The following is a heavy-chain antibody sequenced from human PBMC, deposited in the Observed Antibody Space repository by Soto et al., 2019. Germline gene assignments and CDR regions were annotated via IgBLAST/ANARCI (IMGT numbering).Heavy chain of an antibody. CDR1: GYVFTAYD. Sequence: ASVKVSCKASGYVFTAYDINWVRQASGQGREWMGWMNPINGATGSARRFQGRVSMTRNTATGTAYLELTSLRSDDSAVYYCGRGPSPRAPAGGTPYYFAMDVWGQGXTVTVYS. CDR3: GRGPSPRAPAGGTPYYFAMDV. D-gene: IGHD6-13*01. CDR2: MNPINGAT. J-gene: IGHJ6*02. V-gene: IGHV1-8*02.